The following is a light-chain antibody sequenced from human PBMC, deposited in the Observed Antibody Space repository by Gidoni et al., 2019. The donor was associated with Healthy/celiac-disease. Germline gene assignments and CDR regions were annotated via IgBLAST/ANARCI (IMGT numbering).Light chain of an antibody. Sequence: DIVMTQSPDSQAVSLGERATINCKSSQSVLYSSNNKNYLAWYQQKPGQPPKLLIYWASTRESGVPDRFSGSGSGTDFTLTISSLQAEDVAVYYCQQYYSTPYTFXQXTKLEIK. V-gene: IGKV4-1*01. J-gene: IGKJ2*01. CDR3: QQYYSTPYT. CDR2: WAS. CDR1: QSVLYSSNNKNY.